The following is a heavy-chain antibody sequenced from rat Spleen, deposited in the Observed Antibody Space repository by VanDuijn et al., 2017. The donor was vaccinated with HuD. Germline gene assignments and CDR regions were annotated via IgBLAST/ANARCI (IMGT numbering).Heavy chain of an antibody. CDR1: GFTFNDCY. D-gene: IGHD1-7*01. J-gene: IGHJ2*01. Sequence: EVQLVESDGGLVQPGRSLKLSCVASGFTFNDCYMAWVRQAPTKGLEWVATISYDGSSTYYRDSVKGRFTISRDNAKSTLYLQMNSLRSEDTATYYCAGGYGDYWGQGVMVTVSS. CDR2: ISYDGSST. CDR3: AGGYGDY. V-gene: IGHV5-29*01.